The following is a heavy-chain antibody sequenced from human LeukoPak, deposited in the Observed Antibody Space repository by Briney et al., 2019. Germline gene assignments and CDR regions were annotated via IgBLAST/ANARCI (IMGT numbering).Heavy chain of an antibody. CDR1: GFIVSIDF. D-gene: IGHD3-16*01. Sequence: GGSLRLSCAASGFIVSIDFMSWVRQAPGKGLEWVSLISSDGATYYADSVKGRFTISRDSFKNTLSLQMNSLRAEDTAVYYCATSRGTSWGPGTLVTVSS. J-gene: IGHJ5*02. V-gene: IGHV3-53*01. CDR3: ATSRGTS. CDR2: ISSDGAT.